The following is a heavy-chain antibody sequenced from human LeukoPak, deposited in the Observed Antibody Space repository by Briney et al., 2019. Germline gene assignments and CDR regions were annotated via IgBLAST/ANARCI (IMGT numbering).Heavy chain of an antibody. V-gene: IGHV3-23*01. J-gene: IGHJ6*02. CDR1: GFTFSSCA. Sequence: GGSLRLSCAAPGFTFSSCAMSWVRQAPGKGLEWVSVISGSSLSAYYADSVKGRFTISRDNSKNTLYLQMNSLGVEDTAVYYCAKDPCTDGVCYTSSYYGMDVWGLGTTVTVSS. D-gene: IGHD2-8*01. CDR3: AKDPCTDGVCYTSSYYGMDV. CDR2: ISGSSLSA.